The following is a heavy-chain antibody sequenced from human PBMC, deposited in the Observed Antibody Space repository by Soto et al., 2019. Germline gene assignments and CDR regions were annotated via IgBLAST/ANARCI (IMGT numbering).Heavy chain of an antibody. CDR2: ISVSGNII. CDR1: GFTFSTYE. J-gene: IGHJ4*02. CDR3: VRDTMRASAAAALDY. Sequence: GSLRLSGAASGFTFSTYEFNWVRQAPGRGLEWISYISVSGNIIKYAESVKGRFTISRDNAENSLHLHMSNLRVDDTALYFCVRDTMRASAAAALDYWGQGTQVTVSS. V-gene: IGHV3-48*03. D-gene: IGHD2-2*01.